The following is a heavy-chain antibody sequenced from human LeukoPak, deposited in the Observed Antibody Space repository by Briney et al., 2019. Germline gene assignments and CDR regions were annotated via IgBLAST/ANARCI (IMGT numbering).Heavy chain of an antibody. CDR3: ARRAGSSGWYGTYYYYYMDV. CDR2: FYHGGST. J-gene: IGHJ6*03. D-gene: IGHD6-19*01. V-gene: IGHV4-38-2*02. CDR1: GYSISTGYY. Sequence: SETLSLTCTVSGYSISTGYYWDWIRQPPGKGLEWIGTFYHGGSTYYNPSLKSRVTISVDTSKNQFSLKLSSVPAADTAVYYCARRAGSSGWYGTYYYYYMDVWGKGTTVTISS.